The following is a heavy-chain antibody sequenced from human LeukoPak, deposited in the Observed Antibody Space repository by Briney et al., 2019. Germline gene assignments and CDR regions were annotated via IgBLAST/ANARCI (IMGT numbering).Heavy chain of an antibody. CDR3: ARGLPMVSYGMDV. CDR2: ISYDGSNK. V-gene: IGHV3-30*04. J-gene: IGHJ6*02. Sequence: PGGSLRLSCAAYGFTFSSYAMHWVRQAPGKGLEWVAVISYDGSNKYYADSVKGRFTISRDNSKNTLYLQMNSLRAEDTAVYYCARGLPMVSYGMDVWGQGTTVTVSS. D-gene: IGHD2-8*01. CDR1: GFTFSSYA.